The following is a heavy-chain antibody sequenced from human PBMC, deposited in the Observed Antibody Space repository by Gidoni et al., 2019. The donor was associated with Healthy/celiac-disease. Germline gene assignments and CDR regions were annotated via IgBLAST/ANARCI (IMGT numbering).Heavy chain of an antibody. CDR2: IWYDGSNK. Sequence: QVQLVESGGGVVQPGRYLRLSCAASGFTLSSYGMHWVRQAPGKGLGWVAVIWYDGSNKYYADSVKGRFTISRDNSKNTLYLQMNSLRAEDTAVYYCARDQEKGLQPFDYWGQGTLVTVSS. CDR1: GFTLSSYG. V-gene: IGHV3-33*01. CDR3: ARDQEKGLQPFDY. D-gene: IGHD1-1*01. J-gene: IGHJ4*02.